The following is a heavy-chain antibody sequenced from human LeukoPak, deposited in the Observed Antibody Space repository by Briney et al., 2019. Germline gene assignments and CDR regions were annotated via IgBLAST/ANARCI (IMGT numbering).Heavy chain of an antibody. CDR2: INHSGST. CDR1: GGSFSGYY. J-gene: IGHJ4*02. CDR3: AREVNYYGSGSYYGRNY. Sequence: SETLSLTCAVYGGSFSGYYWSWIRQPPGKGLGWLGEINHSGSTNYNPSLKSRVTISVDTSKNQFSLKLSSVTAADTAVYYCAREVNYYGSGSYYGRNYWGQGTLVTVSS. D-gene: IGHD3-10*01. V-gene: IGHV4-34*01.